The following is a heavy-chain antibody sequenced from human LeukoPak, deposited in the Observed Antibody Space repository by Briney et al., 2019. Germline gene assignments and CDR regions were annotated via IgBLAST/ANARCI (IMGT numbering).Heavy chain of an antibody. Sequence: GGSLRLSCAASGFTFDDYGMSWVRQAPGKGLEWVSGINWNGGSTGYADSVKGRFTISRDNAKNSLYLQMNSLRAEDTALYYCARVGGSSPDRISWLYYYYYMDVWGKGTTVTVSS. CDR1: GFTFDDYG. CDR3: ARVGGSSPDRISWLYYYYYMDV. V-gene: IGHV3-20*04. D-gene: IGHD1-26*01. CDR2: INWNGGST. J-gene: IGHJ6*03.